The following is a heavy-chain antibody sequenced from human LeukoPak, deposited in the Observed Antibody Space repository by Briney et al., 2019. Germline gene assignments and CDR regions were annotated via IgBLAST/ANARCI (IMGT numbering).Heavy chain of an antibody. CDR2: ISYDGVDK. CDR3: AKWRNSWYYFDD. D-gene: IGHD6-13*01. J-gene: IGHJ4*02. V-gene: IGHV3-30*18. CDR1: GFTFSSYG. Sequence: GGSLRLSCAGSGFTFSSYGLHWVRQAPGKGLEWVALISYDGVDKYYADSVKGRFTISRDNSKNTLYPQMNSLKAEDTAVYYCAKWRNSWYYFDDWGQGTLVTVSS.